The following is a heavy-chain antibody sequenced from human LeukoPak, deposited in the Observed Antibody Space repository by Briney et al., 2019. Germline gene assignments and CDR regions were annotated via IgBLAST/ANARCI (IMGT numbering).Heavy chain of an antibody. D-gene: IGHD4-17*01. J-gene: IGHJ4*02. CDR1: GFTFDDYG. Sequence: PGGSLRLSCAASGFTFDDYGMSWVRQAPGKGLEWVSGINWNGGSTGYADSVKGRFTISRDNAKNSLYLQMNSLRAEDTALYYCARDPALTTTGVRYFDYWGQGTLVTVSS. CDR3: ARDPALTTTGVRYFDY. CDR2: INWNGGST. V-gene: IGHV3-20*04.